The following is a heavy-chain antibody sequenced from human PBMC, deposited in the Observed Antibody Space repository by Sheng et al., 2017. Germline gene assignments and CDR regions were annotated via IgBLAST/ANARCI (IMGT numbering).Heavy chain of an antibody. CDR1: GFTFSNYA. Sequence: EVQLVESGGGLVQPGGSLRLSCAASGFTFSNYAMHWVRQAPGKGLEWVSGISGGGGSTDYADSVKGRFTLSRDNSKNTLYLQMNSLRAEDTAVYYCAKDRSVGGSSFTHFDYWGQGTLVTVSS. V-gene: IGHV3-23*04. CDR2: ISGGGGST. CDR3: AKDRSVGGSSFTHFDY. D-gene: IGHD1-26*01. J-gene: IGHJ4*02.